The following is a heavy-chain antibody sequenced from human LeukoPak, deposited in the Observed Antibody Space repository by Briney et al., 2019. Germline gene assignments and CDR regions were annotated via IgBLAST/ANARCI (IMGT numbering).Heavy chain of an antibody. D-gene: IGHD5-18*01. J-gene: IGHJ4*02. Sequence: GGSLRLSCAASEFTFSSYAMFWVRQAPGKGLEWVSVIYSGGTTYYADSVKGRFTISRDNSKNTLHLQMNSLRAEDTAVYYCARDQYSYAHAAHWGQGTLVTVSS. CDR1: EFTFSSYA. CDR2: IYSGGTT. V-gene: IGHV3-66*01. CDR3: ARDQYSYAHAAH.